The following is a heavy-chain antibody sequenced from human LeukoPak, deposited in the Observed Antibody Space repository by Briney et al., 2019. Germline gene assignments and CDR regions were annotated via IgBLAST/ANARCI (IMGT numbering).Heavy chain of an antibody. CDR2: IWYDGSNK. CDR3: ARVIIVGATGI. CDR1: GFTFSSYD. V-gene: IGHV3-33*01. Sequence: GRSLRLSCAASGFTFSSYDMHWVRQAPGKGLEWVVVIWYDGSNKYYADSVKGRFTISRDNSKNTLYLQMNSLRAEDTAVYYCARVIIVGATGIWGQGTMVTVSS. D-gene: IGHD1-26*01. J-gene: IGHJ3*02.